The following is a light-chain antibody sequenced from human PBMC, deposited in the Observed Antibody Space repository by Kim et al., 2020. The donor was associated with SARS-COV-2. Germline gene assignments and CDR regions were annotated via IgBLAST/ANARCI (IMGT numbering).Light chain of an antibody. J-gene: IGLJ3*02. CDR3: SAWDSRFSVWV. V-gene: IGLV10-54*01. CDR1: RYNVRYEA. CDR2: RDN. Sequence: QPATLNCTGIRYNVRYEAAAWLQQHPGQPPTLRSHRDNRRPSGISERFSPSRSGDTAFLIIIGLQPEDEAVYYCSAWDSRFSVWVFGGGTQLTVL.